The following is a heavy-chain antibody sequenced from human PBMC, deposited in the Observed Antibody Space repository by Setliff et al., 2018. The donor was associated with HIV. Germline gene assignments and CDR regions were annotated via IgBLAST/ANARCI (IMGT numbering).Heavy chain of an antibody. V-gene: IGHV4-4*09. Sequence: PSETLSLTCTVSGGSISGYYWSWIRQPPGKGLEWIGYIYTSGSTHYNPSLKSRVTISVDTSKNQFSLKLSSVTAADTAVYYCARRIEAGNFDYWGQGTLVTVSS. J-gene: IGHJ4*02. CDR1: GGSISGYY. CDR2: IYTSGST. D-gene: IGHD6-19*01. CDR3: ARRIEAGNFDY.